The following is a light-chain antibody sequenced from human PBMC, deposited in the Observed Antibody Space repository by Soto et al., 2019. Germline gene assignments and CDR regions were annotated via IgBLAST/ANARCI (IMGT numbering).Light chain of an antibody. CDR2: ATS. J-gene: IGKJ5*01. V-gene: IGKV3-20*01. CDR1: QSVSSNY. CDR3: QQYDTSPPMYT. Sequence: EIVLTQSPGTLSLSPGERATLSCRASQSVSSNYLAWYRQKPGQSPRFLIYATSTRAAGIPDRFSGSGSGTDFTLTISRLEPDDVAVYYCQQYDTSPPMYTFGQGTRLELK.